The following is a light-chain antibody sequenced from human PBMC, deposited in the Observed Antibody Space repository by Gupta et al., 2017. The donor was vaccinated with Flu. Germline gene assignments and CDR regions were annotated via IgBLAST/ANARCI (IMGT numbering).Light chain of an antibody. CDR2: SNN. CDR3: AAWDDSLDGRV. CDR1: SSNIGSNT. J-gene: IGLJ3*02. Sequence: CSGSSSNIGSNTVNWYQQLPGTAPKLLIYSNNQRPSGVPDRVSGSKSGTSASLAISGLQSEDEADYYCAAWDDSLDGRVFGGGTKLTVL. V-gene: IGLV1-44*01.